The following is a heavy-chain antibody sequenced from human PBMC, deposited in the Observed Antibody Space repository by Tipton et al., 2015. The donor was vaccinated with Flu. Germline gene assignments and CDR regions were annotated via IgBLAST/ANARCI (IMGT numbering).Heavy chain of an antibody. J-gene: IGHJ4*02. CDR3: AKEVDTVIVAVTVYLDY. D-gene: IGHD3-22*01. CDR1: GFTFRNYA. V-gene: IGHV3-23*01. Sequence: SLRLSCAASGFTFRNYAMGWVRQAPGKGLEWVSLISSGRGGTTYYADSVNGRFTISRDNPKNTLYLQMNSLRAEDTAVYYCAKEVDTVIVAVTVYLDYWGQGILVTVSS. CDR2: ISSGRGGTT.